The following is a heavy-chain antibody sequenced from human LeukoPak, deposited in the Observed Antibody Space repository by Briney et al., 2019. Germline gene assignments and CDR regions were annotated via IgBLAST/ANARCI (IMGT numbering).Heavy chain of an antibody. Sequence: ASVKVSCKASGYTFTGYYMHWVRQAPGQGLEWMGWINPNSDGTNYAQKFQGWVTMTRDTSISTAYMELSRLRSDDTAVYYCARQPSSGWSEGYYFDYWGQGTLVTVPS. CDR3: ARQPSSGWSEGYYFDY. D-gene: IGHD6-19*01. CDR2: INPNSDGT. CDR1: GYTFTGYY. V-gene: IGHV1-2*04. J-gene: IGHJ4*02.